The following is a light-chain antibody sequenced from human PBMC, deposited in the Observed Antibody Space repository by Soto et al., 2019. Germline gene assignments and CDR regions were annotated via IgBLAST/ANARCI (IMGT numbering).Light chain of an antibody. V-gene: IGLV2-8*01. Sequence: QSVLTQPPSAYGSPGQSVTISCAGTINDVGGYNYVSWYQQHPGKVPQLMIYQVTKRPSGVPDRFSASKSDTTASLTISGLQAEDEGDYYCMSYAGGNRFVFGTGTKLTVL. CDR1: INDVGGYNY. J-gene: IGLJ1*01. CDR2: QVT. CDR3: MSYAGGNRFV.